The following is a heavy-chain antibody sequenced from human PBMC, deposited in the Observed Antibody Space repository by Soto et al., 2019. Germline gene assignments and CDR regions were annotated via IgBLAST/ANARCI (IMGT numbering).Heavy chain of an antibody. Sequence: PGGSLRLCYAASGFTFSSYTMNVVRQAPGKGLEWVSSISRNSDSIYYAASVTGRFTISRKNAKDSLYLQMNYLRGDDTAVYYCVYISVRQRQSFDFWGQGTLVTGFS. CDR2: ISRNSDSI. D-gene: IGHD3-3*02. CDR3: VYISVRQRQSFDF. CDR1: GFTFSSYT. V-gene: IGHV3-21*01. J-gene: IGHJ4*02.